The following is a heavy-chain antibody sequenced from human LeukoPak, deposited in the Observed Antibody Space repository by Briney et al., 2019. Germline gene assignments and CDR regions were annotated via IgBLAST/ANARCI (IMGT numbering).Heavy chain of an antibody. CDR1: GGSISSYS. J-gene: IGHJ4*02. CDR2: FYISGST. CDR3: ARDFLLQSEGLFDY. V-gene: IGHV4-4*07. Sequence: SETLSLTCTVSGGSISSYSWSWIRQPAGKGLEWIGRFYISGSTNYNPSLKRRVTMSVDTSKNQFSLRLNSVTAADTAVYYCARDFLLQSEGLFDYWGQGTLVTVSS. D-gene: IGHD4-11*01.